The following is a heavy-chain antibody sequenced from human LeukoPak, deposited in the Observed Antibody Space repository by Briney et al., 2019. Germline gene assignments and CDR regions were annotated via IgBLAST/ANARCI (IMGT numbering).Heavy chain of an antibody. CDR3: VKDIQLST. V-gene: IGHV3-23*01. CDR1: GFTFSGYA. CDR2: ISGSGGST. J-gene: IGHJ3*01. Sequence: GGSLRLSCAASGFTFSGYAMSWVRQAPGKGLEWVSAISGSGGSTYYADSVKGRFTISRDNSNHTLSLQMNSLRVEDTAIYYCVKDIQLSTWGLGTMVTVSS. D-gene: IGHD5-24*01.